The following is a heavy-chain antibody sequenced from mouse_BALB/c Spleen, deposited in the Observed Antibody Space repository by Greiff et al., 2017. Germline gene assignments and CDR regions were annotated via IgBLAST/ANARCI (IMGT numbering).Heavy chain of an antibody. V-gene: IGHV1S56*01. CDR1: GYTFTSYY. CDR3: ARLTTATYYAMDY. D-gene: IGHD1-2*01. Sequence: VQLQQSGPELVKPGASVKMSCKASGYTFTSYYIHWVKQRPGQGLEWIGWIYPGDGSTKYNEKFKGKTTLTADKSSSTAYMLLSSLTSEDSAIYFCARLTTATYYAMDYWGLGTSVTVSS. CDR2: IYPGDGST. J-gene: IGHJ4*01.